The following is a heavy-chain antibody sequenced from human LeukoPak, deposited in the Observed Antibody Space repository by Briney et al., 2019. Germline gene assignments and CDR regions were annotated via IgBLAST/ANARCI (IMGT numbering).Heavy chain of an antibody. V-gene: IGHV3-66*02. D-gene: IGHD5-12*01. CDR2: IYSGGST. CDR3: AKTDSGYPSGVDY. CDR1: EFSVGSNY. Sequence: GGSLRLSCAASEFSVGSNYMTWVRQAPGKGLEWVSLIYSGGSTYYADSVKGRFTISRDNSKNTLYLQMNSLRAEDTAVYYCAKTDSGYPSGVDYWGQGTLVTVSS. J-gene: IGHJ4*02.